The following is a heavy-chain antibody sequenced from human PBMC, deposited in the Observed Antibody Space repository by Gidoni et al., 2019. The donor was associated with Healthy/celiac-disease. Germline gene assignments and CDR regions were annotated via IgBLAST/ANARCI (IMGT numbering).Heavy chain of an antibody. J-gene: IGHJ4*02. CDR1: GFTFSSYA. V-gene: IGHV3-30-3*01. Sequence: QVQLVESGGGVVQPGRSLRLSCAASGFTFSSYAMHWVRQAPGKGLEWVAVISYDGSNKYYADSVKGRFTISRDNSKNTLYLQMNSLRAEDTAVYYCARDASITMIVGGTLDYWGQGTLVTVSS. D-gene: IGHD3-22*01. CDR3: ARDASITMIVGGTLDY. CDR2: ISYDGSNK.